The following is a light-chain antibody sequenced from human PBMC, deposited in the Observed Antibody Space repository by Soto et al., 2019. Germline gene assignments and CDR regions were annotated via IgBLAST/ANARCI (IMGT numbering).Light chain of an antibody. CDR3: QQRSNWPPWT. Sequence: EIVFRTSASTLSAFPGDRVTLSCRASQALNTRLAWYQHKPGQAPRLLIYLTSNRATGIPARFSGSGSGTDFTLTISSLEPEDFAVYYCQQRSNWPPWTFGQGTKV. CDR1: QALNTR. V-gene: IGKV3-11*01. CDR2: LTS. J-gene: IGKJ1*01.